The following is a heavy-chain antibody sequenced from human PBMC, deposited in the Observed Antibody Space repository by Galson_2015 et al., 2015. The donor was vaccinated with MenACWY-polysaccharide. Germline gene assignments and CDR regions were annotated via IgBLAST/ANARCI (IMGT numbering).Heavy chain of an antibody. J-gene: IGHJ6*02. D-gene: IGHD6-6*01. Sequence: SVKVSCKASGYTFTGYYMHWVRQAPGQALEWMGWINPNSGGTNYAQKFQGRVTMTRDTSISTAYMELSRLRSDDTAVYYCARDGSSSSPYYYYGMDVWGQGTTVTVSS. CDR2: INPNSGGT. V-gene: IGHV1-2*02. CDR1: GYTFTGYY. CDR3: ARDGSSSSPYYYYGMDV.